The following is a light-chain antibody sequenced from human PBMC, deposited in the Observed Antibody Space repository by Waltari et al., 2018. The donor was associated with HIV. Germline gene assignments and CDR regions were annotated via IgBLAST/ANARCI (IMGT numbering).Light chain of an antibody. CDR3: GTWDTSLRAVV. V-gene: IGLV1-51*02. J-gene: IGLJ2*01. CDR1: TSNLGTNF. Sequence: QSVLTQPPSVSAAPEQTVTISCSGSTSNLGTNFVSWYQHLPGTAPKLLIFQSNKRPSGIPDRFSGSQSGTSATLAISGLQTGDEAAYYCGTWDTSLRAVVFGGGTKLTVL. CDR2: QSN.